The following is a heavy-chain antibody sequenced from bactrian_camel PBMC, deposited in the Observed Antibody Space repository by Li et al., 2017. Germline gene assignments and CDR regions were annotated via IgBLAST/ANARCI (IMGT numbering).Heavy chain of an antibody. J-gene: IGHJ4*01. CDR2: IDMRYGYT. Sequence: VQLVESGGGSVEAGESLRLSCVGSDFSRYYMAWFREAPGKEREGVACIDMRYGYTSYADSMKGRFTISLGNAKTTVYLQMNSLKPEDTAMYYCGADRPGSDYRFSYHCIPGQGTQVTVS. CDR1: DFSRYY. D-gene: IGHD2*01. V-gene: IGHV3S63*01.